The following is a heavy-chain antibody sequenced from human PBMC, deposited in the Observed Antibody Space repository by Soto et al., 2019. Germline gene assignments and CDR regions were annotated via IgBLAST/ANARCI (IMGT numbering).Heavy chain of an antibody. V-gene: IGHV3-30*18. CDR3: AKDRTEEIYYGMDV. CDR1: GYTFSSYG. D-gene: IGHD7-27*01. J-gene: IGHJ6*02. CDR2: ISYDGSNK. Sequence: GGSLRLSCAASGYTFSSYGMHWVRQAPGKGLEWVAVISYDGSNKYYADSVKGRFTISRDNSKNTLYLQMNSLRAEDTAVYYCAKDRTEEIYYGMDVWGQGTTVTVSS.